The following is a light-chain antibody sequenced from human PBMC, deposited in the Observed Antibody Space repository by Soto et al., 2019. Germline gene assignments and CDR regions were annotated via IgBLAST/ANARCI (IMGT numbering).Light chain of an antibody. CDR2: GAS. CDR3: QQYNNWPLCT. J-gene: IGKJ2*02. CDR1: QSVVTN. Sequence: EVWMTHSPPPLSVSPGERATLSCRASQSVVTNLAWYQQKPGQAPRLRIYGASTRATGSPDRFRGSGSGTEFTRPIISLQYQDFGVSYCQQYNNWPLCTFGQGTKLEIK. V-gene: IGKV3-15*01.